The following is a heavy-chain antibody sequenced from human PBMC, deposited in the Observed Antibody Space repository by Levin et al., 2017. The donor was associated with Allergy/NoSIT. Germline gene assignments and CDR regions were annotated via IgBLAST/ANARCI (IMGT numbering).Heavy chain of an antibody. J-gene: IGHJ4*02. CDR2: IYLSGST. CDR1: GGSISSGGYS. V-gene: IGHV4-30-2*01. CDR3: ARVAGYSYGYYFDY. Sequence: SETLSLTCAVSGGSISSGGYSWSWIRQPPGTGLEWIGNIYLSGSTYYNPSLQSRVTISVDRSKNQFSLNLSSVTAADTAVYYCARVAGYSYGYYFDYWGQGTLVTVSS. D-gene: IGHD5-18*01.